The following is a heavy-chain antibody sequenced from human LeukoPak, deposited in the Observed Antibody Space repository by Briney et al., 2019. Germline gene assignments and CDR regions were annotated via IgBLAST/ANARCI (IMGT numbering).Heavy chain of an antibody. CDR3: ARVSLSYYDSSGYFDY. Sequence: GGSLRLSCAASGFTFSSYGMHWVRQAPGKGLEWVAVIWYDGSNKYYVDSVKGRFTISRDNSKNTLYLQMNSLRAEDTAVYYCARVSLSYYDSSGYFDYWGQGTLVTVSS. V-gene: IGHV3-33*01. CDR2: IWYDGSNK. D-gene: IGHD3-22*01. CDR1: GFTFSSYG. J-gene: IGHJ4*02.